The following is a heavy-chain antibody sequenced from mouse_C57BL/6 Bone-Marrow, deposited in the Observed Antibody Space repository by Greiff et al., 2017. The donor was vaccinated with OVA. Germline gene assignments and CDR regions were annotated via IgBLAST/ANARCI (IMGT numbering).Heavy chain of an antibody. Sequence: EVMLQESGPSLVRPSQTLSLTCTVTGFSINSDCYWIWIRQFPGNKLEYIGYTFYSGITYYNPSLESRTYITRDTSKNQFSLKLSSVTTEDTATYYCARDLHYYGSSYCAMDYWGQGTSVTVSS. J-gene: IGHJ4*01. CDR3: ARDLHYYGSSYCAMDY. V-gene: IGHV3-3*01. CDR1: GFSINSDCY. D-gene: IGHD1-1*01. CDR2: TFYSGIT.